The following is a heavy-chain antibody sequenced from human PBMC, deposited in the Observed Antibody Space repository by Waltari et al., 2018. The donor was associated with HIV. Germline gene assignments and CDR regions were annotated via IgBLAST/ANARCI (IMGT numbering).Heavy chain of an antibody. Sequence: QVQLVESGGGVVQPGRSLRLSCAASGFTFSSYAMHWVRQAPGKGLEWVAVISYYGSNKYYADSVKGRFTISRDNSKNTLYLQMNSLRAEDTAVYYCARVLGGVVVPAALPDYWGQGTLVTVSS. CDR3: ARVLGGVVVPAALPDY. CDR2: ISYYGSNK. D-gene: IGHD2-2*01. V-gene: IGHV3-30*04. J-gene: IGHJ4*02. CDR1: GFTFSSYA.